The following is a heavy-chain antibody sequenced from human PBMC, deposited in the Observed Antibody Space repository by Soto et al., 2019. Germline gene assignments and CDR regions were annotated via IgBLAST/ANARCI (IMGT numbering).Heavy chain of an antibody. CDR3: TTDPIGFCSGDSCYSYYFDY. D-gene: IGHD2-15*01. CDR2: LKSKTDGGTT. CDR1: GFTFSNAW. Sequence: EVQLVESGGGLVKPGGSLRLSCAASGFTFSNAWMSWVRQAPGKGLEWVGRLKSKTDGGTTDYAAPVKGRFTISRDDLKNTLYLQMNSLKTEDTAVYYCTTDPIGFCSGDSCYSYYFDYWGQGTLVTVSS. J-gene: IGHJ4*02. V-gene: IGHV3-15*01.